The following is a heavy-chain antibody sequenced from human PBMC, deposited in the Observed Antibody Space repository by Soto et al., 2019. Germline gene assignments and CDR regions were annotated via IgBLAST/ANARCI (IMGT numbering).Heavy chain of an antibody. CDR2: ISSSGTTT. CDR1: GFTFSDFY. J-gene: IGHJ4*02. CDR3: ARIWGGGGYALIY. V-gene: IGHV3-11*01. Sequence: QVQLVESGGGLVKPGGSLRLSCAASGFTFSDFYMSWLRQAPGKGLEWISYISSSGTTTYYTDSVKGRFTISRDNAKNSLYLQMNTLRDEDTAVYYCARIWGGGGYALIYWDQGTLVTVSS. D-gene: IGHD2-8*01.